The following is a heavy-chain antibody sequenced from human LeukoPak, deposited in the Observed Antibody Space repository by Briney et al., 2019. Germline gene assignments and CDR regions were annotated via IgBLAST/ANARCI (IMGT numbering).Heavy chain of an antibody. V-gene: IGHV3-23*01. CDR2: ISGSGGST. Sequence: GSLRLSCAASGFTFSSYAMSWVRQAPGKGLEWVSAISGSGGSTYYADSVKGRFTISRDNSKNTLYLQMNSLRAEDTAVYYCARDRSSSWTLKYWGQGTLVTVSS. CDR3: ARDRSSSWTLKY. CDR1: GFTFSSYA. J-gene: IGHJ4*02. D-gene: IGHD6-13*01.